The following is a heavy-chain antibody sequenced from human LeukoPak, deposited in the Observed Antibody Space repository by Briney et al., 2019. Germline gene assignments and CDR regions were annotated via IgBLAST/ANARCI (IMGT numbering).Heavy chain of an antibody. CDR3: MTELLGY. CDR2: IRGDGNEK. D-gene: IGHD1-14*01. V-gene: IGHV3-7*03. J-gene: IGHJ4*02. Sequence: GGSLRLSCAAPGFSFSSYWMTWVRQAPGRGLEFVANIRGDGNEKYYMDSMKGRLTISRDNAKNSLFLQMSGLRAEDTAVYYCMTELLGYRGQGTLVTVSS. CDR1: GFSFSSYW.